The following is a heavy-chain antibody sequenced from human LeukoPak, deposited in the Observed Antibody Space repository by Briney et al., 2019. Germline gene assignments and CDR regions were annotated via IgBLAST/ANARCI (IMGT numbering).Heavy chain of an antibody. CDR2: ISSNGGTT. D-gene: IGHD3-22*01. CDR1: GFTFSSDA. CDR3: ARSSGYGYYFDY. Sequence: GGSLRLSCAASGFTFSSDAMHWVRQAPGKGLEYVSAISSNGGTTHYGNSVRGRFTISRDNSKNTLYLQMGSLRAEDMAVYFCARSSGYGYYFDYWCQGTLVTVSS. V-gene: IGHV3-64*01. J-gene: IGHJ4*02.